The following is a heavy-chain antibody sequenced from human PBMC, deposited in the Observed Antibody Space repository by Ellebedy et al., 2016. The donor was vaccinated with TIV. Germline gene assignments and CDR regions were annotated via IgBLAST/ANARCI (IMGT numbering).Heavy chain of an antibody. CDR2: ISSSSSTI. Sequence: GGSLRLSCAXSGFTFSSYSFXXFRQAPGKGLEWVSYISSSSSTIYSADSVKGRFTISRDNAKNSLYLQMNRLRDEDKAVYYCATSTVARGSYSDYWGQGTLVTVSS. V-gene: IGHV3-48*02. D-gene: IGHD3-10*01. J-gene: IGHJ4*02. CDR3: ATSTVARGSYSDY. CDR1: GFTFSSYS.